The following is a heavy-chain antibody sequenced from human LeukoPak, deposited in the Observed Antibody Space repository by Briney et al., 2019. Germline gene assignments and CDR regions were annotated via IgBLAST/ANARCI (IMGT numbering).Heavy chain of an antibody. CDR1: GFTFSNFW. CDR3: ARDHGGSYYWFTAFDV. CDR2: INQDGSDK. J-gene: IGHJ3*01. V-gene: IGHV3-7*01. D-gene: IGHD1-26*01. Sequence: HPGGSLRLSCAASGFTFSNFWMSWVRQAPGKGLEWVANINQDGSDKYYMDSVKGRFTISRDNAKNSLYLQMNSLSAEDTSIYYCARDHGGSYYWFTAFDVWGQGSMVTVSS.